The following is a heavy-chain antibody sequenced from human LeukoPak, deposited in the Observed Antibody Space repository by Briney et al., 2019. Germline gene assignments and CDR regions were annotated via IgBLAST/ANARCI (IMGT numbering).Heavy chain of an antibody. J-gene: IGHJ4*02. CDR3: ARDEYGAKDY. Sequence: SDSLSLTCTVSGDSISSGGHYWSWLRQHPGKGLEWIGYIYYSGSTYYNPSLKSRVTISVDTSKNQFSLKLSSVTAADTAVYYCARDEYGAKDYWGQGTLVTVSS. CDR2: IYYSGST. CDR1: GDSISSGGHY. V-gene: IGHV4-31*03. D-gene: IGHD4-17*01.